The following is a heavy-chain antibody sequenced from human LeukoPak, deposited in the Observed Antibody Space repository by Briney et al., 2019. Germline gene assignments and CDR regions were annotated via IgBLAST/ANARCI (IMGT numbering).Heavy chain of an antibody. J-gene: IGHJ5*02. D-gene: IGHD2-15*01. Sequence: SVKVSCTASGYTFTSYGISWVRQAPGQGLEWMGGIIPIFGTANYAQKFQGRVTITADESTSTAYMELSSLRSKDTAVYYCARPGTRYCSGGSCYSPERRGWFDPWGQGTLVTVSS. CDR3: ARPGTRYCSGGSCYSPERRGWFDP. CDR1: GYTFTSYG. CDR2: IIPIFGTA. V-gene: IGHV1-69*13.